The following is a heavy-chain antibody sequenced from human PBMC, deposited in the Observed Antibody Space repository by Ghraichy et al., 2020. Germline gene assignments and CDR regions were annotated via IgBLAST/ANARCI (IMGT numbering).Heavy chain of an antibody. D-gene: IGHD7-27*01. CDR3: ARGLSTDWGADY. J-gene: IGHJ4*02. CDR2: MNPNSGNT. V-gene: IGHV1-8*01. Sequence: ASVKVSCKASGYTFTSYDINWVRQATGQGLEWMGWMNPNSGNTGYAQKFQGRVTMTRNTSISTAYMELSSLRSEDTAVYYCARGLSTDWGADYWGQGTLVTVSS. CDR1: GYTFTSYD.